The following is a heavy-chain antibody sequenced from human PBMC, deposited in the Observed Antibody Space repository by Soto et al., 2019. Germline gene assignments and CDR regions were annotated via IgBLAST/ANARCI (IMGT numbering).Heavy chain of an antibody. D-gene: IGHD4-4*01. J-gene: IGHJ3*02. CDR1: GGTFSSYT. CDR3: ARGLEDYNDAFDI. Sequence: GASVKVSCKASGGTFSSYTISWVRQAPGQGLEWMGRIIPILGIANYAQKFQGRVTITADKSTSTAYMELSSLRSEDTALYYCARGLEDYNDAFDIWGQGTMVTVSS. V-gene: IGHV1-69*02. CDR2: IIPILGIA.